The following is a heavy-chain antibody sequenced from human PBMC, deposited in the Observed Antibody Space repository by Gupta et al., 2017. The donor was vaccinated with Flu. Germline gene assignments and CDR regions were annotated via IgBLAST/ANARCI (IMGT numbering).Heavy chain of an antibody. Sequence: ELQLVYSGGCLLHPGWSLSLSCAASGFTFSSYDMSWVRQAPGRGLEWISFISSSASTYYGDPVRGRFTISRDNAKNSLYLQMSGLRDEDTAVYYCARGHWDNWGQGTLVTVSS. CDR1: GFTFSSYD. J-gene: IGHJ4*02. CDR3: ARGHWDN. V-gene: IGHV3-48*03. CDR2: ISSSAST.